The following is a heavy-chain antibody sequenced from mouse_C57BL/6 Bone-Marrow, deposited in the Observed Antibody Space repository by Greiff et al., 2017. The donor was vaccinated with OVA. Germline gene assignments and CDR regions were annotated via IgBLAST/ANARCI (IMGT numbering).Heavy chain of an antibody. CDR3: ARKGYYWYFDV. CDR1: GYSFTGYY. CDR2: INPSTGGT. J-gene: IGHJ1*03. V-gene: IGHV1-42*01. D-gene: IGHD2-2*01. Sequence: VQLKQSGPELVKPGASVKISCKASGYSFTGYYMNWVKQSPEKSLEWIGEINPSTGGTTYNQKFKAKATLTVDKSSSTAYMQLKSLTSEDSAVYYGARKGYYWYFDVWGTGTTVTVSS.